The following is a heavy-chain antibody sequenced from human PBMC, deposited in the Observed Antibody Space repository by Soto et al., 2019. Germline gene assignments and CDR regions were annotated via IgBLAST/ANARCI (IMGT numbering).Heavy chain of an antibody. D-gene: IGHD2-8*01. CDR1: GGSFSLSV. CDR3: ATWSRGTWCGFTSY. J-gene: IGHJ4*02. V-gene: IGHV1-69*12. Sequence: QVQLVQSGAEVKKPGSSVKVSCKTSGGSFSLSVISWVRQAPGQGLEWMGGIIPSSGSPNHAQDFLGRLSISADDSTSTAYMELRRLRSEETAVYYCATWSRGTWCGFTSYWGQGTRVTVSS. CDR2: IIPSSGSP.